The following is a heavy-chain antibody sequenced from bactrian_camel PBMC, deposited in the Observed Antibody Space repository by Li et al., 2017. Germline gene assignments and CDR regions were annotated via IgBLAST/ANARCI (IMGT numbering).Heavy chain of an antibody. CDR1: NYGYIRPY. J-gene: IGHJ4*01. Sequence: HVQLVESGGGSVQAGGSLKLSCAYSNYGYIRPYIGWFRQAPGKEREGVAAIYSAGGSTYYDDSVKGRFTISQDGADNTLYLQLNSLKPEDTAMYYCAAGIYGGAWHYDIRRGGEYFGDWGQGTQVTVSS. V-gene: IGHV3S1*01. CDR3: AAGIYGGAWHYDIRRGGEYFGD. D-gene: IGHD2*01. CDR2: IYSAGGST.